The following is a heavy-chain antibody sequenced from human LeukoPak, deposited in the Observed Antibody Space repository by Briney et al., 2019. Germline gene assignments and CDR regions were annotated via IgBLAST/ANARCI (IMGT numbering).Heavy chain of an antibody. D-gene: IGHD4-17*01. Sequence: GGSLRLSCAASGFNFGIYSMNWVRQAPGKGLELLSSISGGSLYMYYADSVKGRFTISRDNARNSLYLQMNSLRDEDTAVYYCARGNFGDYFFTSWGQGTLVTVSS. V-gene: IGHV3-21*01. CDR3: ARGNFGDYFFTS. CDR1: GFNFGIYS. CDR2: ISGGSLYM. J-gene: IGHJ5*02.